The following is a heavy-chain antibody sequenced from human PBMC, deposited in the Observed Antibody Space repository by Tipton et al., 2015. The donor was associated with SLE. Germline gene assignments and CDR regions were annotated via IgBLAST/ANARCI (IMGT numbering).Heavy chain of an antibody. D-gene: IGHD2-8*01. CDR3: ARDSGFTYGLPGAFDI. V-gene: IGHV3-53*01. J-gene: IGHJ3*02. Sequence: SLRLSCAASGFIFSSHYMSWVRQVPGKGLEWVSVIYTAGSTYYIDSVKGRFTISRDNSKNTLHLEMNSLRAEDTALYYCARDSGFTYGLPGAFDIWGLGTMVTVSS. CDR1: GFIFSSHY. CDR2: IYTAGST.